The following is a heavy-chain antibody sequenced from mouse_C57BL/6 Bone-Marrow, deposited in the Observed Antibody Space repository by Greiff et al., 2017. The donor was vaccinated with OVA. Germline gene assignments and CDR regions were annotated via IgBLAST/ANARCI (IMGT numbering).Heavy chain of an antibody. CDR2: ILPGSGST. Sequence: QVQLQQSGAELMKPGASVKLSCKATGYTFTGYWLEWVKQRPGHGLEWIGEILPGSGSTYYNEKFKGKATFTADTSSNTAYMQLSSLTTEDSAIYYCASWGIYYDWYFDVWGTGTTVTVSS. CDR1: GYTFTGYW. J-gene: IGHJ1*03. V-gene: IGHV1-9*01. D-gene: IGHD2-4*01. CDR3: ASWGIYYDWYFDV.